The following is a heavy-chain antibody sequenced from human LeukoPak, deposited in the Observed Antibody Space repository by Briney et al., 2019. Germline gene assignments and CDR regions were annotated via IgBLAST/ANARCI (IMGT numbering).Heavy chain of an antibody. CDR1: GFTVSSDY. CDR2: IYSGGST. Sequence: GGSLRLSCAASGFTVSSDYMSWVRQAPGKGLEWVSVIYSGGSTYYADSVRGRFTISRDNSKNTLYLQMNSLRAEDTAVYYCARDLSGSSSWYDGMDVWGQGTTVTVSS. CDR3: ARDLSGSSSWYDGMDV. D-gene: IGHD6-13*01. J-gene: IGHJ6*02. V-gene: IGHV3-53*01.